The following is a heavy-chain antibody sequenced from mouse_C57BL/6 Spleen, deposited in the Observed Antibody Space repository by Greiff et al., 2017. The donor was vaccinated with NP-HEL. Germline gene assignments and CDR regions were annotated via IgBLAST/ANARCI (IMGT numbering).Heavy chain of an antibody. CDR3: ARSITTVVDWYFDV. CDR2: IDPSDSYT. V-gene: IGHV1-69*01. D-gene: IGHD1-1*01. Sequence: QVQLKQPGAELVMPGASVKLSCKASGYTFTSYWMHWVKPRPGQGLEWIGEIDPSDSYTNYNQKFKGKSTLTVDKSSSTAYMQLSSLTSEDSAVYYGARSITTVVDWYFDVWGTGTTVTVSS. J-gene: IGHJ1*03. CDR1: GYTFTSYW.